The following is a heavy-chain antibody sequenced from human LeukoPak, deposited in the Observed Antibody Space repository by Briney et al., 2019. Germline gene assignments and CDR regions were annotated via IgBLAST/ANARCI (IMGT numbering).Heavy chain of an antibody. D-gene: IGHD6-19*01. J-gene: IGHJ6*04. CDR3: ARDPEAVAGSLLAPRYYYGMDV. V-gene: IGHV6-1*01. Sequence: SQTLSLTCAISGDSVSNNRATWNWIRQSPSRGLEWLGRTYYRSKWYNDYAVSVKSRITINPDTSKNQFSLQLNSVTPEDTAVYYCARDPEAVAGSLLAPRYYYGMDVWGKGTTVTVSS. CDR1: GDSVSNNRAT. CDR2: TYYRSKWYN.